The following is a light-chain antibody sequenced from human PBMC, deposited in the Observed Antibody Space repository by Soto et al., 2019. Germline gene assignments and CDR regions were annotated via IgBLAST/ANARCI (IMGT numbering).Light chain of an antibody. CDR2: EVS. CDR1: SSDVGHSHF. J-gene: IGLJ1*01. CDR3: NAQADNGKHV. Sequence: QSALTPPPSASGSPGQSVTISCTGSSSDVGHSHFVSWYQQHPGKGPKLIIYEVSKRPSGVLDRFSGSKSGNTASLSVSGLQDEDEADYFCNAQADNGKHVFGTGTKLTVL. V-gene: IGLV2-8*01.